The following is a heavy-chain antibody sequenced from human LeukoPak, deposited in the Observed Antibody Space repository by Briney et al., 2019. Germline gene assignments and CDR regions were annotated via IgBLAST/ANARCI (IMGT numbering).Heavy chain of an antibody. D-gene: IGHD1-26*01. CDR3: ARHGGSYDFDF. J-gene: IGHJ4*02. CDR1: GGSISSYY. CDR2: IYYSGTP. Sequence: SETLSLTCTVSGGSISSYYWSWIRQPPGKGLEWIGYIYYSGTPNYNPTLKSRVTMSVDTSKNQFSLKLSSVTAADTAVYYCARHGGSYDFDFWGQGTLVTVSS. V-gene: IGHV4-59*08.